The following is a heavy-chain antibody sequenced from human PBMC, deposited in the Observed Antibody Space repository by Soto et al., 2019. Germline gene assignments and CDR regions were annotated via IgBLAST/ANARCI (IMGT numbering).Heavy chain of an antibody. CDR1: GGSVSSSNW. Sequence: QSLPGIVSGGSVSSSNWWSLVRHPPGKGLEWIGEIYHSGSTTYNPSLKSRATISVDKSENQFSLRLKSVTAADTAVYYCASVGSDYDNSGYYLPWGPGTLVTVSS. CDR2: IYHSGST. CDR3: ASVGSDYDNSGYYLP. D-gene: IGHD3-22*01. V-gene: IGHV4-4*02. J-gene: IGHJ5*02.